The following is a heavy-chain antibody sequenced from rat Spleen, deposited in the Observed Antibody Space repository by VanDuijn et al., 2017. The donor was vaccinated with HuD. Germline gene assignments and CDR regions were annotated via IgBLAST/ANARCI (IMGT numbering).Heavy chain of an antibody. Sequence: EVQLVESGGGLVQPGRSLKLSCVASGFTFSIYWMTWIRQAPGKGLEWVASITNTGDSTYYPDSFKGRFTISRDNAKSTLYLQMNSLRSEDTATYYCTPYEGGSAYWGQGTLVTVSS. CDR3: TPYEGGSAY. J-gene: IGHJ3*01. V-gene: IGHV5-31*01. CDR1: GFTFSIYW. CDR2: ITNTGDST. D-gene: IGHD1-12*01.